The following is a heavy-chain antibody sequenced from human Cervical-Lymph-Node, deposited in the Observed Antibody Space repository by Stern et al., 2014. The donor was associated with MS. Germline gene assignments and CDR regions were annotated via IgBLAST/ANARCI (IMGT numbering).Heavy chain of an antibody. CDR3: ARGPYCSSTSCYTNGYHFYGLDV. CDR2: ISGYNGDT. Sequence: QVQLGQSEAEVKKPGASVKVSCKASGYTFTSFGISWVRRAPGQGLEWMGWISGYNGDTNYPPRFQGRVILTADTSTSTAYMDLTNLRSDDTAMYFCARGPYCSSTSCYTNGYHFYGLDVWGQGTTVTVSS. D-gene: IGHD2-2*02. CDR1: GYTFTSFG. J-gene: IGHJ6*02. V-gene: IGHV1-18*01.